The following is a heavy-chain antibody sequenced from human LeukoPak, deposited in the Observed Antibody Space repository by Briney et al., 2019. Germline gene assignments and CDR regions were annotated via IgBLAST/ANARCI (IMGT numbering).Heavy chain of an antibody. V-gene: IGHV1-69*06. CDR3: ARADYYGSGSPMDV. J-gene: IGHJ6*03. Sequence: GASVKVSCKASGGTFSSYAIRWVRQAPGQGLEWMGGIIPIFGTANYAQKFQGRVTITADKSTSTAYMELGSLRSEDTAVYYCARADYYGSGSPMDVWGKGTTVTVSS. CDR2: IIPIFGTA. CDR1: GGTFSSYA. D-gene: IGHD3-10*01.